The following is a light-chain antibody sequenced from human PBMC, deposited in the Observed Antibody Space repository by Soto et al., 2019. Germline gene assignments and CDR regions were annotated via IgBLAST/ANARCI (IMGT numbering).Light chain of an antibody. CDR1: SSDVGGYNY. V-gene: IGLV2-14*03. CDR3: SSYTRSSTLYV. J-gene: IGLJ1*01. Sequence: QSVLTQPASVSGSPGQSITISCTGTSSDVGGYNYVSWYQQYPGKAPKVMIYDVSNRPSGVSNRFSGSKSGDTASLTISGLQAEDEADYYCSSYTRSSTLYVFGTGTKVTDL. CDR2: DVS.